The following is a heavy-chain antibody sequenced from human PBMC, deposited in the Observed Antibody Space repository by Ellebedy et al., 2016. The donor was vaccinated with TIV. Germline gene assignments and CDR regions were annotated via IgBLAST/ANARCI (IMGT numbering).Heavy chain of an antibody. Sequence: PGGSLRLSCSASGFSFSSYAMHWVRQAPGKGLAWVAIISYDGSHRYYADSVKGRFTVSRDNSKNILYLQMNSLRVEDTALYYCVKARLQGSAYDVWGQGTAVTVSS. CDR2: ISYDGSHR. J-gene: IGHJ3*01. V-gene: IGHV3-30-3*01. CDR3: VKARLQGSAYDV. CDR1: GFSFSSYA. D-gene: IGHD5-12*01.